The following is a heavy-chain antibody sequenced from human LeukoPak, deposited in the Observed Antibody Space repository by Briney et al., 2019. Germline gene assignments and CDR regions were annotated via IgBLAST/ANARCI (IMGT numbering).Heavy chain of an antibody. D-gene: IGHD2-2*01. CDR3: AREDPLGYCSSTSCPQYYYYGMDV. J-gene: IGHJ6*02. CDR2: ISYDGSNK. Sequence: GRSLRLSCAASRFTFSSYAMHWVRQAPGKGLEWVAVISYDGSNKYYADSVKGRFTISRDNSKNTLYLQMNSLRAEDTAVYYCAREDPLGYCSSTSCPQYYYYGMDVWGQGTTVTVSS. CDR1: RFTFSSYA. V-gene: IGHV3-30-3*01.